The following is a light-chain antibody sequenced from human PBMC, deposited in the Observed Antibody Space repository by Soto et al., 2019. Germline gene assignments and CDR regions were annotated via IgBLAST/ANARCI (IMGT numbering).Light chain of an antibody. CDR1: QSIAIY. Sequence: DIQMTQSPSSLSASVGDRVTITCRASQSIAIYLNWYQQKPGKAPKLLIYGASSLQSGVTSRFSGSGSGTDFTLTISSLQPEDFATYYCQQSYSTSWTLGQGTKVEIK. V-gene: IGKV1-39*01. CDR3: QQSYSTSWT. J-gene: IGKJ1*01. CDR2: GAS.